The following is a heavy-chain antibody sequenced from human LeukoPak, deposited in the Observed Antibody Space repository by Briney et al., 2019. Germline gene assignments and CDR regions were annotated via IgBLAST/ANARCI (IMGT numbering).Heavy chain of an antibody. J-gene: IGHJ6*02. Sequence: GGSLRLSCAASGFTFSSYWMHWVRQAPGKGLVWVSRINSDGSSTSYADSVKGRFTISRDNAKNTLYLQMNSLRAEDTAVYYCARETPTLGYCSSTSCYYYGMDVWGQGTTVTVS. D-gene: IGHD2-2*01. V-gene: IGHV3-74*01. CDR2: INSDGSST. CDR3: ARETPTLGYCSSTSCYYYGMDV. CDR1: GFTFSSYW.